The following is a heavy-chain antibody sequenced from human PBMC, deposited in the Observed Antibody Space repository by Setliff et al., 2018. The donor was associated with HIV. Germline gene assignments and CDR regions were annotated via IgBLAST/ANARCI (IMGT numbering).Heavy chain of an antibody. J-gene: IGHJ6*03. Sequence: SETLSLTCDVSGFSISSRYYWGWIRQSPGKGLEWIGSIYHTGSTYYKPSLKSRVTISVDTSKNQFSLKLSSVTAADTAVYHCERELSHIVGAPRYMDVWGKGITITVSS. CDR1: GFSISSRYY. D-gene: IGHD1-26*01. V-gene: IGHV4-38-2*02. CDR2: IYHTGST. CDR3: ERELSHIVGAPRYMDV.